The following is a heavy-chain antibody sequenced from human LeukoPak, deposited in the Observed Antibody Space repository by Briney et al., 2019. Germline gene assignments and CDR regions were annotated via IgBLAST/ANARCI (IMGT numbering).Heavy chain of an antibody. V-gene: IGHV4-59*01. CDR2: IYYSGST. J-gene: IGHJ4*02. CDR3: ASGRITIFGVVDY. CDR1: GGSISSYY. D-gene: IGHD3-3*01. Sequence: SETLSLTCTVSGGSISSYYWSWIRQPPGKGLEWIGYIYYSGSTNYNPSLKSRVTISVDTSKNQFSLKLGSVTAADTAVYYCASGRITIFGVVDYWGQGTLVTVSS.